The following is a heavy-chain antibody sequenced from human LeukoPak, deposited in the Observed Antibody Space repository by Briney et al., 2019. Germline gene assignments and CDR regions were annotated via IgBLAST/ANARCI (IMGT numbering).Heavy chain of an antibody. D-gene: IGHD2-2*03. Sequence: PGGSLRLSCAASGFTFSNAWMSWVRQAPGKGLEWVGRIKSKTDGGTTDYAAPVKGRFTISRDDSKNTLYLQMNSLKTEDTAVYYCTTSGYCSSTSCLTNYYYYYMDVWGKGTTVTVSS. CDR3: TTSGYCSSTSCLTNYYYYYMDV. CDR1: GFTFSNAW. CDR2: IKSKTDGGTT. J-gene: IGHJ6*03. V-gene: IGHV3-15*01.